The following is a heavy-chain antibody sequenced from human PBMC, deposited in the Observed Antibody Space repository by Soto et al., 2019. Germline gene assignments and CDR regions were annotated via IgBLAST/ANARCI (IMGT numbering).Heavy chain of an antibody. V-gene: IGHV2-5*02. J-gene: IGHJ4*02. CDR1: GFSLSTSGVC. CDR3: AHSEVLTDLDC. CDR2: IYWDDNK. D-gene: IGHD3-9*01. Sequence: QITLKKSAPTLVKLTQTLTLTCTFSGFSLSTSGVCVGWIRQPPGKALDWLALIYWDDNKRYSPSLKTRLTITKDTSKNQVVLTMTNMDPVDTATYYCAHSEVLTDLDCWGQGTLVTVSS.